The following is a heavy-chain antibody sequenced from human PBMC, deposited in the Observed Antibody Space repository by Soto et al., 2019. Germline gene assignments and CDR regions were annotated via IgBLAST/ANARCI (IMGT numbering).Heavy chain of an antibody. J-gene: IGHJ6*02. Sequence: SVKVSCKASGGTFSSYAISWVRQAPGKGLEWMGGIIPIFGTANYAQKFQGRVTITADESTSTAYMELSSLRSEDTAVYYCARTPVEMATIWDYYYGMDVWGQGTTVTVSS. CDR3: ARTPVEMATIWDYYYGMDV. D-gene: IGHD5-12*01. CDR2: IIPIFGTA. V-gene: IGHV1-69*13. CDR1: GGTFSSYA.